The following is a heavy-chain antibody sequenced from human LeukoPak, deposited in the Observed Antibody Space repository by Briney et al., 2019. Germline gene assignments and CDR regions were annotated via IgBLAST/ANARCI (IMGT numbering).Heavy chain of an antibody. D-gene: IGHD2-15*01. CDR3: ASGYCSGGSCSYYYYYGMDV. Sequence: EASVRVSCKASGGTFSSYAISWVRQAPGQGLEWMGGIIPIFGTANYAQKFQGRVTITADKSTSTAYMELSSLRSEGTAVYYCASGYCSGGSCSYYYYYGMDVWGKGTTVTVSS. V-gene: IGHV1-69*06. CDR2: IIPIFGTA. J-gene: IGHJ6*04. CDR1: GGTFSSYA.